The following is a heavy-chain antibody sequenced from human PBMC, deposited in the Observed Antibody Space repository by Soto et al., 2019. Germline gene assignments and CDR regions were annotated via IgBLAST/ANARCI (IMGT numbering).Heavy chain of an antibody. V-gene: IGHV4-59*08. D-gene: IGHD3-16*01. CDR2: IYYNGNT. J-gene: IGHJ3*02. CDR1: GGYINSHY. CDR3: ARSPWGYAFDI. Sequence: QVQLQESGPGLVKPSETLSLTCTVSGGYINSHYWTWIRQPPGKGLEWIGYIYYNGNTDYNPSLKSRVTILTDKSKSYFSLRLTSLTAADTAVYYCARSPWGYAFDIWGQGAVVTVSS.